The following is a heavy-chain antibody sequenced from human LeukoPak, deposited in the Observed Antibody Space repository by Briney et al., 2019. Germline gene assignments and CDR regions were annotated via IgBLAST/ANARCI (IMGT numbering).Heavy chain of an antibody. CDR2: ISYDGSNK. J-gene: IGHJ4*02. D-gene: IGHD4-23*01. V-gene: IGHV3-30*03. CDR3: ARGRPHGNDY. CDR1: GFTFDDYA. Sequence: GGSLRLSCAASGFTFDDYAMHWVRQAPGKGLEWVAVISYDGSNKYYADSVKGRFTISRDNSKNTLYLQMNSLRVEDTAVYYCARGRPHGNDYWGQGTLVTVSS.